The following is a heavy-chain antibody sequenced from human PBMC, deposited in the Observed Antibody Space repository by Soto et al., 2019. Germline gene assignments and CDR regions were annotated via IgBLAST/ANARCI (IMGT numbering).Heavy chain of an antibody. D-gene: IGHD2-21*01. V-gene: IGHV3-21*01. CDR3: AYAGETPYDAFDI. J-gene: IGHJ3*02. CDR2: ISSSSSYI. CDR1: GFTFSSYS. Sequence: LRLSCAASGFTFSSYSMNWVRQAPGKGLEWVSSISSSSSYIYYADSVKGRFTISRDNAKNSLYLQMNSLRAEDTAVYYCAYAGETPYDAFDIWGQGTMVTVSS.